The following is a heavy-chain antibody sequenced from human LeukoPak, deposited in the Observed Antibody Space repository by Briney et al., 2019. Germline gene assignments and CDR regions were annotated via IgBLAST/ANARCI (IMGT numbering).Heavy chain of an antibody. D-gene: IGHD3-22*01. CDR3: AKASAMIVVVSKHFDY. J-gene: IGHJ4*02. V-gene: IGHV3-23*01. CDR1: GFTFSSYG. CDR2: ISGSGGST. Sequence: GRSLRLSCAASGFTFSSYGMSWVRQAPGKGLEWVSAISGSGGSTYYADSVKGRFTISRDNPKNTLYLQMNSLRAEDTAVYYCAKASAMIVVVSKHFDYWGQGTLVTVSS.